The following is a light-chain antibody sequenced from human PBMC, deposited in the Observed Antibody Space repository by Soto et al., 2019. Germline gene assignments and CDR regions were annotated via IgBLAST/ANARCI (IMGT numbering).Light chain of an antibody. V-gene: IGLV1-40*01. CDR2: GNS. J-gene: IGLJ3*02. CDR1: SSNIGAGYD. Sequence: QSVLTQPPSVSGAPGQRVTISCTGSSSNIGAGYDVHWYQQLPGTAPKLLIYGNSNRPSGVPDRFSGSKSGTSASLAITGLQAEDEADYYCQSYDSSLSAWVFGVGTKLTVL. CDR3: QSYDSSLSAWV.